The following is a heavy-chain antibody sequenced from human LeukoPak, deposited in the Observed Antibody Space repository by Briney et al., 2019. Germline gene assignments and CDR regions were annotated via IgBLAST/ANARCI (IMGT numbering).Heavy chain of an antibody. V-gene: IGHV3-15*01. J-gene: IGHJ4*02. Sequence: GGSLRLSCAASGFNFNDAWMDWVRQVPGKGLEWVGRIKSKVYSATADYAAPVMGRFTISRDDSQRTLYLQMNSLKIEDTAVYYCAALGFGDFSASDNWGQGTLVTVSS. CDR2: IKSKVYSATA. D-gene: IGHD3-10*01. CDR3: AALGFGDFSASDN. CDR1: GFNFNDAW.